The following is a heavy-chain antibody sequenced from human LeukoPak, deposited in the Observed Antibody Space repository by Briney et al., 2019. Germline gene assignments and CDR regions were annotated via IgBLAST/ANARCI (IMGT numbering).Heavy chain of an antibody. D-gene: IGHD5-18*01. V-gene: IGHV3-66*01. CDR1: GFTVSGNY. CDR2: IYSGGST. CDR3: ARDGPARGYSYESAY. Sequence: GGSLRLSCAASGFTVSGNYMSWVRQAPGKGLEWVSVIYSGGSTYYADSVKGRFTISGDNSKNALYLQMNSLRAEDTAVYYCARDGPARGYSYESAYWGQGTLVTVSS. J-gene: IGHJ4*02.